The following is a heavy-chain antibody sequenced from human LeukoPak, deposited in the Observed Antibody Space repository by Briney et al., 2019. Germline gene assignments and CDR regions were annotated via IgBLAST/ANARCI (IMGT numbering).Heavy chain of an antibody. V-gene: IGHV1-8*01. CDR2: MNPYSGNT. J-gene: IGHJ4*02. CDR1: GYTFTSYD. D-gene: IGHD5-12*01. CDR3: ARGRYSGYGIDS. Sequence: ASVKVSCKASGYTFTSYDINWVRQATGQGLEWMGWMNPYSGNTAYAQKFQGRVTMTRNTSISTAYMELSSLTSEDTAVYYCARGRYSGYGIDSWGQGTLASVSS.